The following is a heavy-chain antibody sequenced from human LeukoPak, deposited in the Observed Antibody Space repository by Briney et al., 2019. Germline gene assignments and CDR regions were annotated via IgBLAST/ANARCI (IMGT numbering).Heavy chain of an antibody. V-gene: IGHV3-21*01. CDR1: GFTFSDYG. Sequence: PGGSLRLSCAASGFTFSDYGMSWVRQAPGKGLEWVSSISSSSSYIYYADSVKGRFTISRDNAKNPLYLQMNSLRAEDTAVYYCARRRDGYTEFDYWGQGTLVTVSS. D-gene: IGHD5-24*01. J-gene: IGHJ4*02. CDR2: ISSSSSYI. CDR3: ARRRDGYTEFDY.